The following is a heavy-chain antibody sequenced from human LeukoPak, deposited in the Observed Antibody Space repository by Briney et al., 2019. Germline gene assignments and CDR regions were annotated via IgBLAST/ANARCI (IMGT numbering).Heavy chain of an antibody. Sequence: GGSLRLSCAASGFTFSTYWMSWVRQAPGKGLEWVANIKQDGSEKYYVDSVTGRFTTSRDNAKNSLYLQMNSLRAEDTAVYYCARGHHRYSSSWYLDYWGQGTLVTLSS. CDR2: IKQDGSEK. J-gene: IGHJ4*02. V-gene: IGHV3-7*01. CDR1: GFTFSTYW. D-gene: IGHD6-13*01. CDR3: ARGHHRYSSSWYLDY.